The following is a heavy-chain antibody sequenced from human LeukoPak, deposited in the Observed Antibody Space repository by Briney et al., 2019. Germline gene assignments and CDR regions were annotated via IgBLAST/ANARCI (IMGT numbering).Heavy chain of an antibody. Sequence: SQTLSLTCTVSGGSISSGDYYWSWIRQPPGKGLEWIGYIYYSGSTYYNPSLKSRVTISVDTYKNQFSLKLSSVTAADTAVYYCATLPLDLLYYDPWGQGTLVTVSS. CDR2: IYYSGST. J-gene: IGHJ5*02. CDR3: ATLPLDLLYYDP. CDR1: GGSISSGDYY. V-gene: IGHV4-30-4*01. D-gene: IGHD2-8*01.